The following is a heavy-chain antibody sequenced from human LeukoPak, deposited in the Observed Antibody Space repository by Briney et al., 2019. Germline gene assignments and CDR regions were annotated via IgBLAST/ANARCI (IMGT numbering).Heavy chain of an antibody. CDR3: ARQQWLVNAFDI. V-gene: IGHV1-2*02. CDR2: INPNSGGT. Sequence: ASVNVSCKASGYTFTGYYMHWLRQAAGQGREWMGWINPNSGGTNYAQKFQGRVTMTRDTSISTAYMELSRLRSDDTAVYYCARQQWLVNAFDIWGQGTMVTVSS. J-gene: IGHJ3*02. D-gene: IGHD6-19*01. CDR1: GYTFTGYY.